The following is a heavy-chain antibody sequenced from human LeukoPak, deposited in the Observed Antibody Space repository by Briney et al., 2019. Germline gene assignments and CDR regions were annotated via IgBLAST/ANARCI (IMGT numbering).Heavy chain of an antibody. CDR2: IYSGGST. D-gene: IGHD6-13*01. J-gene: IGHJ4*02. Sequence: GGSLRLSCAASGFTVSSNYMSWVRQAPGKGLEWVSVIYSGGSTYYADSVKGRFTISRDNSKNTLYLQMNSLRAEDTAVYYCATTRSLYSSSWYVFDYWGQGTLVTVSS. CDR1: GFTVSSNY. CDR3: ATTRSLYSSSWYVFDY. V-gene: IGHV3-53*01.